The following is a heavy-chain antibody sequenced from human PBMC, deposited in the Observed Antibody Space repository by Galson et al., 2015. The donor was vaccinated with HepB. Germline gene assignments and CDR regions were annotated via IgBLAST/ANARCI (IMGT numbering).Heavy chain of an antibody. D-gene: IGHD6-19*01. CDR2: TSWNSGDV. J-gene: IGHJ5*02. CDR3: TKELGSSGWWDWFDP. Sequence: CAASGFAFNNYGMHWVRQRPGKGLEWVSGTSWNSGDVAYAESVKGRFTISRDNAKNSLYLQMNSLTPEDTAFYYCTKELGSSGWWDWFDPWGQGTLVTVSS. CDR1: GFAFNNYG. V-gene: IGHV3-9*01.